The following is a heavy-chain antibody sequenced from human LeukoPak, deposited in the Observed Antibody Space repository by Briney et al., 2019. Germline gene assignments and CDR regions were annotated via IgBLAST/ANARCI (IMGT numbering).Heavy chain of an antibody. CDR2: IKTKTDGGTA. CDR1: GFTFSNAW. CDR3: ATEIGSNYRAYYFAY. D-gene: IGHD3-10*01. Sequence: GGSLRLSCAASGFTFSNAWMTWVRQAPGKGLEWVGRIKTKTDGGTADYATPVKGRSTISRDDSKNMLFLQLNSLKTEDAAVYYCATEIGSNYRAYYFAYWGQGSLVTVSA. J-gene: IGHJ4*02. V-gene: IGHV3-15*01.